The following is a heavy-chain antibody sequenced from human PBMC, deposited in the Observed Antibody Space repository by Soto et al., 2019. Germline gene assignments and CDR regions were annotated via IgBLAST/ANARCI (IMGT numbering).Heavy chain of an antibody. Sequence: QVQLVQSGAEVKKPGSPVRVSCTASGDTFNFYTISWVRQVPGQGPEWMGRIIPMLGMSNYAQKFKGRVTIMEDKSTSTVYMNLSGLTSEDTAVYYCATNYGSGSTHFDYWGQGTLVTVSS. CDR3: ATNYGSGSTHFDY. V-gene: IGHV1-69*02. CDR2: IIPMLGMS. J-gene: IGHJ4*02. D-gene: IGHD3-10*01. CDR1: GDTFNFYT.